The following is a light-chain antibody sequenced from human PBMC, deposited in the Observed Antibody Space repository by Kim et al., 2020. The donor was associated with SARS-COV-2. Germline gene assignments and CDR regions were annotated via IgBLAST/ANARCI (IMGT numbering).Light chain of an antibody. CDR2: GAS. CDR1: QGVSSN. Sequence: EIVMTQSPATLSVSPGERATLSCRASQGVSSNLAWYQQKPGQAPRLLIYGASTRATGIPARFSGSGSGTEFTLTISSLQSEDFAVYYCQQYNKWPPFTFGPGTKVDIK. CDR3: QQYNKWPPFT. V-gene: IGKV3-15*01. J-gene: IGKJ3*01.